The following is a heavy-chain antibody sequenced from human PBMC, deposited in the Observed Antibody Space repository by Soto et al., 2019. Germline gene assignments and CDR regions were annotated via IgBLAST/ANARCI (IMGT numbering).Heavy chain of an antibody. D-gene: IGHD2-8*01. CDR3: ARDDWASCINDTCSLNDDRYYHGLDV. V-gene: IGHV1-18*01. CDR2: ISAANDNI. Sequence: ASVKVSCKASDYTFSNYGLSWVRQAPGQGLEWMGWISAANDNINCAQKFRGRLNMTTDTSTSTAYMELRILVADDTAVYFCARDDWASCINDTCSLNDDRYYHGLDVWGQGTTVTVSS. J-gene: IGHJ6*02. CDR1: DYTFSNYG.